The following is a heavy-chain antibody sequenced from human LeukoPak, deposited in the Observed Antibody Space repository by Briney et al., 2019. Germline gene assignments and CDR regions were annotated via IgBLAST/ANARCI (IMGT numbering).Heavy chain of an antibody. V-gene: IGHV3-74*01. Sequence: GGSLRLSCAASGFTFSSYWMHWVRQAAGKGLVWVSRTNNDGRSTSYADSVKGRFTISRDNAKNTLYRQMNSLRAEDTAVYYCARGGSSSWYIGLDYWGQGTLVTVSS. CDR3: ARGGSSSWYIGLDY. J-gene: IGHJ4*02. CDR1: GFTFSSYW. CDR2: TNNDGRST. D-gene: IGHD6-13*01.